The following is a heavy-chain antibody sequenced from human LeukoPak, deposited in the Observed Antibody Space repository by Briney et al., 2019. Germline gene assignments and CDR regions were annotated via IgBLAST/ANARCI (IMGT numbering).Heavy chain of an antibody. CDR3: ARGPPTVTRKKQQRTFLDYFQH. J-gene: IGHJ1*01. Sequence: SETLSLTCSVYGRSYSGYYWSWIGQPPGKGREGIGEINHSGSTNYNPSLKSRVTISADTSKNQFSLKLCSVTAADTAVYYCARGPPTVTRKKQQRTFLDYFQHWGQGTLVTVSS. V-gene: IGHV4-34*01. CDR2: INHSGST. D-gene: IGHD4-17*01. CDR1: GRSYSGYY.